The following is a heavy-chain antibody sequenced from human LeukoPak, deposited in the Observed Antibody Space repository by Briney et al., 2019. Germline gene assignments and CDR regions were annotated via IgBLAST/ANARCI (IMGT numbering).Heavy chain of an antibody. V-gene: IGHV4-38-2*02. D-gene: IGHD5-12*01. Sequence: SETLSLTCTVSGFSISSGYYWVWIRQPPGMGLEWIGNIHHSGSTDYNPSLRSRLTISVDTSKNQFSLKLGSVTAADTAVYYCARGGYSGYDYATKWGQGTLVSVSS. J-gene: IGHJ4*02. CDR3: ARGGYSGYDYATK. CDR1: GFSISSGYY. CDR2: IHHSGST.